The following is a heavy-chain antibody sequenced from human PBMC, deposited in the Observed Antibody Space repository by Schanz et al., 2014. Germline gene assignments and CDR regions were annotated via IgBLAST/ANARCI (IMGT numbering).Heavy chain of an antibody. D-gene: IGHD3-22*01. CDR2: IGVDGTTT. CDR3: ARPPHDSSGYYPFDY. CDR1: GFAFSSYG. V-gene: IGHV3-23*01. Sequence: EVQLLESGGGLVQPGGSLRLSCLASGFAFSSYGMNWLRQAPGKGLEWVSVIGVDGTTTYYADSVKGRFTISRDNAKNSLYLQMNSLRAEDTAVYYCARPPHDSSGYYPFDYWGQGTLVTVSS. J-gene: IGHJ4*02.